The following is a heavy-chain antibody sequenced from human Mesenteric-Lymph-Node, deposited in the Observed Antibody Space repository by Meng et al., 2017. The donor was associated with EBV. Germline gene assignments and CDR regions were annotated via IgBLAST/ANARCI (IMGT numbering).Heavy chain of an antibody. J-gene: IGHJ4*02. V-gene: IGHV3-11*01. CDR2: ISSSGSTT. Sequence: QVDLVESGGGVVKPGGFLRRSCATTGFTFNYYYMSWIRQAPGKGLEWISYISSSGSTTYYADSVKGRFTISRDTAKISLYLQMNSLRDEDTAIYYCARTPPGYFDYWGQGTLVTVSS. CDR1: GFTFNYYY. D-gene: IGHD1-1*01. CDR3: ARTPPGYFDY.